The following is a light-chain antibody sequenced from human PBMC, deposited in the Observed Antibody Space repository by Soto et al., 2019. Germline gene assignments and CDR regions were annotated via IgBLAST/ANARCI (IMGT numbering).Light chain of an antibody. Sequence: EIVLTQSPGTLSVSPGERAALSCRASQSVGRNYLAWYQQKPGQAPRLLIYDASSRATGIPDRFSGSGSGTDFTLTISRLEPEDFAVYSCQQYASSPLTFGGVTKVEAK. V-gene: IGKV3-20*01. CDR3: QQYASSPLT. CDR2: DAS. J-gene: IGKJ4*01. CDR1: QSVGRNY.